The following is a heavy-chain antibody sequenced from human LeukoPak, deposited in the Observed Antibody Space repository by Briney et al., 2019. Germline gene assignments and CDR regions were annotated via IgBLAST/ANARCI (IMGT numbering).Heavy chain of an antibody. CDR3: AAGCSSTSCYWYYYTDV. D-gene: IGHD2-2*01. V-gene: IGHV4-34*01. CDR1: GGSFSGYY. Sequence: PSETLSLTCAVYGGSFSGYYWNWIRQPPGKGLEWIGEINQSGSTNYNPSLKSRVTISVDTSKKQFSLKLSPVTAADTAVYYCAAGCSSTSCYWYYYTDVWGKGTTVTVYS. CDR2: INQSGST. J-gene: IGHJ6*03.